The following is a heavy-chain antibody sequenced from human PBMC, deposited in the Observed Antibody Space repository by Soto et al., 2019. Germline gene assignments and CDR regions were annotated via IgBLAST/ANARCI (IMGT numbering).Heavy chain of an antibody. CDR3: VAYYYDSSGYYDFFGAFDI. CDR1: GYTFTGYY. D-gene: IGHD3-22*01. Sequence: QVQLVQSGAEVKKPGASVKVSCKASGYTFTGYYMHWVRQAPGQGLEWMGWINPNSGGTNYAQKFQGRVTMTRDPSRSTAYMELSRLRSDDTAVYYCVAYYYDSSGYYDFFGAFDIWGQGTMVTVSS. J-gene: IGHJ3*02. CDR2: INPNSGGT. V-gene: IGHV1-2*02.